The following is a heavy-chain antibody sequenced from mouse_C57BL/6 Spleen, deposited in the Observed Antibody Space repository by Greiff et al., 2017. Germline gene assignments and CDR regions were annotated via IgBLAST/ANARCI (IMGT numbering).Heavy chain of an antibody. V-gene: IGHV1-55*01. J-gene: IGHJ1*03. D-gene: IGHD1-1*01. CDR2: IYPGSGST. CDR1: GYTFTSYW. CDR3: AIPYYYGSRGYCDV. Sequence: QVQLQQPGAELVKPGASVKMSCKASGYTFTSYWITWVKQRPGQGLEWIGAIYPGSGSTNYNEKFKSKATLTVDTSSSTAYMQRGSLTSEDSAVYYCAIPYYYGSRGYCDVGGTGTTVTVSS.